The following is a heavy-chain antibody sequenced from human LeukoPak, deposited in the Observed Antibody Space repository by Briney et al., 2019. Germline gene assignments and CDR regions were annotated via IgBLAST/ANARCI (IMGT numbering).Heavy chain of an antibody. CDR2: INSDGSST. D-gene: IGHD2-15*01. Sequence: GGSLRLSCAASGFTFSSYWMHWVRQAPGKGLVWVSRINSDGSSTNYADSVKGRFTISRDNAKNTLYLQMNSLRAEDTAVYYCARDIVVVVAATPPADYWGQGTLITVSS. CDR3: ARDIVVVVAATPPADY. J-gene: IGHJ4*02. CDR1: GFTFSSYW. V-gene: IGHV3-74*01.